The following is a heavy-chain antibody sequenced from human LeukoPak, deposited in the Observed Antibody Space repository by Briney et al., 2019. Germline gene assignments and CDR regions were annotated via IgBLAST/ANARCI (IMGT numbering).Heavy chain of an antibody. Sequence: GESLKISCKGSGYSFTSYWIGWVRQMPGKGLEWMGIIYPGDSDTRYSPSFQGQVTISADKSISTAYLQWSSLKASDTAMYYCARLAQLGRRYSGYDSSDPYYYYGMDVWGQGTTVTVSS. CDR3: ARLAQLGRRYSGYDSSDPYYYYGMDV. V-gene: IGHV5-51*01. CDR2: IYPGDSDT. J-gene: IGHJ6*02. CDR1: GYSFTSYW. D-gene: IGHD5-12*01.